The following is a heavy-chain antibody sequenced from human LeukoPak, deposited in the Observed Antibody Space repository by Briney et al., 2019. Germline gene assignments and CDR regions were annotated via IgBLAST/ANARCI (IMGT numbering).Heavy chain of an antibody. J-gene: IGHJ4*02. CDR2: ISYDGSNK. D-gene: IGHD3-9*01. CDR1: GYTFTSYG. CDR3: ARALSNRNFDWLLPGSGPIDY. Sequence: ASGYTFTSYGISWVRQAPGKGLEWVAVISYDGSNKYYADSVKGRFTISRDNSKNTLYLQMNSLRAEDTAVYYCARALSNRNFDWLLPGSGPIDYWGQGTLVTVSS. V-gene: IGHV3-30*04.